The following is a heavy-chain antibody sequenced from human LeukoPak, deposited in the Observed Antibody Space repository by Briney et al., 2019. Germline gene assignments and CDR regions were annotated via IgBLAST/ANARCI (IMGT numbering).Heavy chain of an antibody. CDR3: TTDGDPK. CDR2: ISSTGSYT. CDR1: RFTFSSYS. Sequence: PGGSLRLSCAASRFTFSSYSMNWVRQAPGKGLEWVSSISSTGSYTYYADSVKGRFTISRDNAKNSLYLQMNSLRAEDTAVYYCTTDGDPKWGQGTLVTVSS. J-gene: IGHJ4*02. D-gene: IGHD2-21*01. V-gene: IGHV3-21*03.